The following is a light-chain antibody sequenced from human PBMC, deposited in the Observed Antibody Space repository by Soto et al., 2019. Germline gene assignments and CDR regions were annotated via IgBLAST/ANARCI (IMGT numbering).Light chain of an antibody. CDR2: GAS. CDR1: QGIRND. V-gene: IGKV1-6*01. J-gene: IGKJ1*01. Sequence: RCPSSLAASVGDRITITCRASQGIRNDLAWYQKKPGKAPKLVXXGASTLQGGVPSRFSGSGSCTDXTFTXXRLQPEDFATYHFLQDLIYRTFGQATKLDI. CDR3: LQDLIYRT.